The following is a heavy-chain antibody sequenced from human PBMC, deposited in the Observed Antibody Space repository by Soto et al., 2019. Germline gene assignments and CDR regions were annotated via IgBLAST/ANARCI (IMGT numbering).Heavy chain of an antibody. D-gene: IGHD6-19*01. CDR1: GFTFSSYW. CDR2: IKQDGSEK. CDR3: AREELGFSSGWYYFDY. V-gene: IGHV3-7*05. J-gene: IGHJ4*02. Sequence: EVQLVESGGGLVQPGGSLRLSCAASGFTFSSYWMSWVRQAPGKGPEWVANIKQDGSEKYNMDSVKGRFTISRDNTKNSLYLHMNSLRAEDTAVYYCAREELGFSSGWYYFDYWGQGTLFTVSS.